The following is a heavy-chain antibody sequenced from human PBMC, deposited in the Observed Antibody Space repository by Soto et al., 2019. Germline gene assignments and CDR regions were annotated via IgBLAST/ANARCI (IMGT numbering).Heavy chain of an antibody. Sequence: PSETLSLTCTVSGASVSTGAYYWGWVRQRPGKGLEWVGYIYESGYTYYNTSLKSRLTISLDTSNNQFSLGLTSVTAADTAVYYCVRALRHTAMVYPWFDPWGQGTLVTVSS. CDR3: VRALRHTAMVYPWFDP. D-gene: IGHD5-18*01. CDR2: IYESGYT. J-gene: IGHJ5*02. CDR1: GASVSTGAYY. V-gene: IGHV4-31*03.